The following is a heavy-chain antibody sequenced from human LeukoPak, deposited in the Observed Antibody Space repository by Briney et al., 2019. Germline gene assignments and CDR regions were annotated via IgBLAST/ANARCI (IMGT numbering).Heavy chain of an antibody. V-gene: IGHV3-23*01. CDR1: GFTFSSYA. D-gene: IGHD5-12*01. J-gene: IGHJ3*02. Sequence: PGGSLRLSCAASGFTFSSYAMSWVRQAPGKGLEWVSAISGSGGSTYYADSVKGRFTISRDNPKNTLYLQMNSLRAEDTAVYYCAKQDIVATYAFDIWGQGTMVTVSS. CDR3: AKQDIVATYAFDI. CDR2: ISGSGGST.